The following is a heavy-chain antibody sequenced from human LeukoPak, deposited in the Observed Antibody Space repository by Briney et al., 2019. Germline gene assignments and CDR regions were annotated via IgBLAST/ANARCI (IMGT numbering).Heavy chain of an antibody. V-gene: IGHV4-38-2*02. CDR3: ARESSSSFFDY. Sequence: PSETLSLTCTVSGYSISSGYYWGWIRQPPGKVLEWIGSIYHSGSTYYNPSLTSRVTISVDTSKNQSSLKLSPVTAADTAVYYCARESSSSFFDYWGQGTLVTVSS. CDR1: GYSISSGYY. D-gene: IGHD6-6*01. J-gene: IGHJ4*02. CDR2: IYHSGST.